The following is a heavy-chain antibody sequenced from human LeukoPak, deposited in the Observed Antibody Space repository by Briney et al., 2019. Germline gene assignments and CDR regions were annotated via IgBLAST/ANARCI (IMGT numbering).Heavy chain of an antibody. D-gene: IGHD2-2*01. Sequence: SETLSLTCAVYGGSFSGYYWSWIRQPPGKGLEWIGEINHSGSTNYNPSLKSRVTISVDTSKSQFSLKLSSVTAADTAVYYCARGVGGVRFVVVPAARVRSWFDPWGQGTLVTVSS. V-gene: IGHV4-34*01. J-gene: IGHJ5*02. CDR1: GGSFSGYY. CDR2: INHSGST. CDR3: ARGVGGVRFVVVPAARVRSWFDP.